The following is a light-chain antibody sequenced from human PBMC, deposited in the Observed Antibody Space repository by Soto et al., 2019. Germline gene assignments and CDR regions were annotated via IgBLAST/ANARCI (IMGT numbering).Light chain of an antibody. CDR3: YSTDSSGNQRV. Sequence: SYELTQPPSVSVSPGQTARITCSGDALPQKYAFWYQQKSGQAPVLVIYDDNKRPSGIPERFSGSSSGTVATLTISGAQVEDEADYNGYSTDSSGNQRVFGGGTKLTVL. J-gene: IGLJ3*02. V-gene: IGLV3-10*01. CDR1: ALPQKY. CDR2: DDN.